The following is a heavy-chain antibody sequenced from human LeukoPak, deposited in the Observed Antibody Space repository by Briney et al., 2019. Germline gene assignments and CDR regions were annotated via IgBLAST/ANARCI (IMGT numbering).Heavy chain of an antibody. V-gene: IGHV3-23*01. Sequence: GGSLRLSCAASGFTFSNYGMNWVRQAPGKGLEWVSSINGRGDEAHHADSVKGRFTISRDNSKNTLYLQMNSLRAEDTAVYYCAGSIAVAGTIDYWGQGTLVTVSS. CDR1: GFTFSNYG. CDR3: AGSIAVAGTIDY. CDR2: INGRGDEA. J-gene: IGHJ4*02. D-gene: IGHD6-19*01.